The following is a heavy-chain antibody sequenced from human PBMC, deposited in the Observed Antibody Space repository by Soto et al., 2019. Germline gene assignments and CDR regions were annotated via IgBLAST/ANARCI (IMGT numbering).Heavy chain of an antibody. CDR3: ARPGRYAGYSSSWYGEGRDY. J-gene: IGHJ4*02. Sequence: SQRICCNGAEDSFASHWGSRVSQMTGKGLEWMGRIDPSDSYTNYSPSFQGHVTISADKSISTAYLQWSSLKASDTAMYYCARPGRYAGYSSSWYGEGRDYWGQGTLVTVSS. V-gene: IGHV5-10-1*01. D-gene: IGHD6-13*01. CDR2: IDPSDSYT. CDR1: EDSFASHW.